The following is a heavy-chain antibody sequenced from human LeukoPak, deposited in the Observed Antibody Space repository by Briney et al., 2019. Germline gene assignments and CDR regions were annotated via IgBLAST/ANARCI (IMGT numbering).Heavy chain of an antibody. CDR1: GGSISSYY. V-gene: IGHV4-59*08. CDR2: IYSSGST. CDR3: AAVDTAMVRCYMV. J-gene: IGHJ4*02. D-gene: IGHD5-18*01. Sequence: SETLSLTCTVSGGSISSYYWSWIRQPPGKGLEWIGYIYSSGSTNYTPSLKCRVTISVDTSKNQFSLKLSSVTAADTAVYYCAAVDTAMVRCYMVWGQGTLVTVSS.